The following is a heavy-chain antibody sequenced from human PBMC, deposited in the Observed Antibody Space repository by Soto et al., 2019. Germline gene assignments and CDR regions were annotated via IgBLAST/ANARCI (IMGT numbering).Heavy chain of an antibody. J-gene: IGHJ5*02. CDR1: GYTFTSYG. CDR2: ISAYNGNT. D-gene: IGHD3-22*01. CDR3: ARVDLYYYDRSGYAHVYWFDP. V-gene: IGHV1-18*01. Sequence: ASVKVSCKASGYTFTSYGLSWVRQAPGQGLEWMGWISAYNGNTNYAQKLQGRVTMTTDTSTSTAYMELRSLRSDDTAVYYCARVDLYYYDRSGYAHVYWFDPWTQGTLDTVSS.